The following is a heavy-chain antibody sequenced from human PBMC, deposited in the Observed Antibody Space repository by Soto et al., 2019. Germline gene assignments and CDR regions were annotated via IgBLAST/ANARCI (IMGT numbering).Heavy chain of an antibody. V-gene: IGHV1-8*01. Sequence: QVQLVQSGAEVKKPGASVKVSCKASGYTFTSYDINWVRQATGQGLEWMGWMNPNSGNTGYAQKFQGRVTMTRNTSISTAYMELSSLRSEDTAVYYWARVQKYSSSDPFDYWGQGTLVTVSS. CDR2: MNPNSGNT. D-gene: IGHD6-6*01. J-gene: IGHJ4*02. CDR1: GYTFTSYD. CDR3: ARVQKYSSSDPFDY.